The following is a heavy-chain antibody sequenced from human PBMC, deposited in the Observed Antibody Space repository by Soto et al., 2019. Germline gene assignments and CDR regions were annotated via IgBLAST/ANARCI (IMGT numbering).Heavy chain of an antibody. V-gene: IGHV1-8*01. CDR1: GYTFTSYD. J-gene: IGHJ6*02. CDR3: ARGYCSGGSCYPDIDSGRRVDYYYGMDV. Sequence: QVQLVQSGAGVKKPGASVKVSCKASGYTFTSYDINWVRQATGQGLEWMGWMNPNSGNTGYAQKFQGRVTMTRNTSISTAYMELSSLRSEDTAVYYCARGYCSGGSCYPDIDSGRRVDYYYGMDVWGQGTTVTVSS. D-gene: IGHD2-15*01. CDR2: MNPNSGNT.